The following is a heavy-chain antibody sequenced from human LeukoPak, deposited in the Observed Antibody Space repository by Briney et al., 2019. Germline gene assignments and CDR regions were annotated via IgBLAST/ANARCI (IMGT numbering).Heavy chain of an antibody. D-gene: IGHD6-6*01. CDR2: ISGSGGIT. CDR3: AKDLARLPPDY. CDR1: GFTFSSYA. V-gene: IGHV3-23*01. Sequence: GGSLRLSCAASGFTFSSYAMNWGRQAPGKGLEWVSGISGSGGITDYADSVKGRFTISRDNSKNTLYVQMNSLRAEDTAVYYCAKDLARLPPDYWGQGTLVTVSS. J-gene: IGHJ4*02.